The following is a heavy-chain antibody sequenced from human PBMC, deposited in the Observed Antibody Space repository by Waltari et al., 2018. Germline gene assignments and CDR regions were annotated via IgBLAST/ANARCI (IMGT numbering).Heavy chain of an antibody. CDR3: ARYYFGSGSSHFDY. Sequence: QLQLQESGPGLVKPSETLSLTCTVSGGSISSGTRYWAWIRQPPGKGLEWIGNIYYRGNTYYRQSLKSRVTISVDTSKNQFSLKLSSVTAADTAVYYCARYYFGSGSSHFDYWGQGTLLTVSS. J-gene: IGHJ4*02. D-gene: IGHD3-10*01. CDR2: IYYRGNT. V-gene: IGHV4-39*01. CDR1: GGSISSGTRY.